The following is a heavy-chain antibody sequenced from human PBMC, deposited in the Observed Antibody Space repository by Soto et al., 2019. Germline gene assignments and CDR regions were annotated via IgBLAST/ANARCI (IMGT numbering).Heavy chain of an antibody. CDR1: GGSLTQYY. Sequence: QVQLQESGPGLVKPSETLSLTCTVSGGSLTQYYWSWIRQPAGKGLEWIGRISTSGNVVSKASLRSRLTMSVDTSKNHFSLRLTSVTAADTAVYYCARDNNDFWSLYPLAFDYWGQGALVAVSS. CDR3: ARDNNDFWSLYPLAFDY. J-gene: IGHJ4*02. CDR2: ISTSGNV. V-gene: IGHV4-4*07. D-gene: IGHD3-3*01.